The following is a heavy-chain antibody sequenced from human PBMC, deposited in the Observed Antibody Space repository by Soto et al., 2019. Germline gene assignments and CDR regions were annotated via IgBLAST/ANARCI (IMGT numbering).Heavy chain of an antibody. CDR2: IYFDGSET. D-gene: IGHD2-15*01. Sequence: GGSLRLSCAASGFTFNNFAMHWVRQAPGKGLEWVAIIYFDGSETYYADSVKGRFTISRDNSKNTLYLQMSRLRAEDTAVYYCARDQDRSPPGAFDIWSQGTMVTVSS. CDR3: ARDQDRSPPGAFDI. V-gene: IGHV3-33*01. J-gene: IGHJ3*02. CDR1: GFTFNNFA.